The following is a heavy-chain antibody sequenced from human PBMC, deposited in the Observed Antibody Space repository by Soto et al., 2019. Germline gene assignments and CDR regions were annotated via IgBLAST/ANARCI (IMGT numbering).Heavy chain of an antibody. CDR1: GGSIGSYY. V-gene: IGHV4-59*08. J-gene: IGHJ6*03. CDR3: ARQYSGYTHMDV. D-gene: IGHD5-12*01. CDR2: IYYSGST. Sequence: PSETLSLTCTVSGGSIGSYYWSWIRQPPGKGLEWIGFIYYSGSTNYNPSLKSRVTTSVDTSKNQFSLKLSSVTAADTAVYYCARQYSGYTHMDVWGKGTTVPSP.